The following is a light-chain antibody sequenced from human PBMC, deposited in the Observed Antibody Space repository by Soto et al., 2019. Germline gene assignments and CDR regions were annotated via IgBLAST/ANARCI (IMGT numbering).Light chain of an antibody. Sequence: QSALTQPASVSGSPGQSITISCTGSSSDVGAYDFVSWYQQHPGKVPRLMIYEVTNRASGVSNRLSGSKSGNTASLTISGLQAEDEDDYYCSSFTTSSTLIFGGGTKLTVL. CDR1: SSDVGAYDF. J-gene: IGLJ2*01. CDR2: EVT. CDR3: SSFTTSSTLI. V-gene: IGLV2-14*03.